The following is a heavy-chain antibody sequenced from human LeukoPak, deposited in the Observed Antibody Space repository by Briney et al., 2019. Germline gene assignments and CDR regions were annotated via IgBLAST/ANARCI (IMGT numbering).Heavy chain of an antibody. Sequence: ASVKVSCKASGYTFTSYGISWVRQAPGQGLDWMGWISAYNGNTNYAQKLQGRVTMTTDTSTSTAYMELRSLRSDDTAVYYCARPRGYCSSTSCQGRAGYYYMDVWGKGTTVTVSS. D-gene: IGHD2-2*01. V-gene: IGHV1-18*01. CDR2: ISAYNGNT. CDR3: ARPRGYCSSTSCQGRAGYYYMDV. CDR1: GYTFTSYG. J-gene: IGHJ6*03.